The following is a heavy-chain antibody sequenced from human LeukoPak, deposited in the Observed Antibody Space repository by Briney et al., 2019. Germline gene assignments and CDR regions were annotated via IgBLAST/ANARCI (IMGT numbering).Heavy chain of an antibody. CDR2: IWYDGSNK. CDR3: ASSSDSSGYQWGSIDY. V-gene: IGHV3-33*01. J-gene: IGHJ4*02. D-gene: IGHD3-22*01. CDR1: GFTFSSYG. Sequence: GGSLRLSCAASGFTFSSYGMHWVRQALGKGLEWVAVIWYDGSNKYYADSVKGRFTISRDNSKNTLYLQMNSLRAEDTAVYYCASSSDSSGYQWGSIDYWGQGTLVTVSS.